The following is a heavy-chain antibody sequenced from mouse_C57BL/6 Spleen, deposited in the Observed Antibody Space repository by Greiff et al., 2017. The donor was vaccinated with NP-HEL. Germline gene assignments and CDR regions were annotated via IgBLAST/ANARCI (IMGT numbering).Heavy chain of an antibody. V-gene: IGHV1-82*01. Sequence: VQLQQSGPELVKPGASVKISCKASGYAFSSSWMNWVKQRPGKGLEWIGRIYPGDGDTNYNGKFKGKATLTADKTSMPAYMQLSSLTSEDSAVYFCARGTHLYFDVWGTGTTVTVPS. CDR1: GYAFSSSW. J-gene: IGHJ1*02. CDR2: IYPGDGDT. D-gene: IGHD3-3*01. CDR3: ARGTHLYFDV.